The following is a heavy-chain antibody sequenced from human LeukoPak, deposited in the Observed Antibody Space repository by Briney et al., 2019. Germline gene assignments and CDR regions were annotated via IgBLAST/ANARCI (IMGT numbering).Heavy chain of an antibody. Sequence: GASVKVSCKTSGYTFTDYYIYWVRQAPGRGLEWIGRINPNSGGTNYAQKFQGRVTMTRDTSINTAYMELNRLTSDDTAVYYCARGNVVVVTATFFVNYWGQGTLVTVTS. V-gene: IGHV1-2*06. D-gene: IGHD2-15*01. CDR3: ARGNVVVVTATFFVNY. J-gene: IGHJ4*02. CDR2: INPNSGGT. CDR1: GYTFTDYY.